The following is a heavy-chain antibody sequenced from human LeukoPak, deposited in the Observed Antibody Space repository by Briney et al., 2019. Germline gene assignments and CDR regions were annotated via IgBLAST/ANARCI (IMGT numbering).Heavy chain of an antibody. V-gene: IGHV4-39*07. CDR2: IYYSGST. D-gene: IGHD3-3*01. CDR3: ARGSRITIFGVVIIWRGGYYFDY. Sequence: SETLSLTCTVSGGSISSSSYYWGWIRQPPGKGLEWIGSIYYSGSTYYNPSLKSRVTISVDTSKNQFSLKLSSVTAADTAVYYCARGSRITIFGVVIIWRGGYYFDYWSQGTLVTVSS. J-gene: IGHJ4*02. CDR1: GGSISSSSYY.